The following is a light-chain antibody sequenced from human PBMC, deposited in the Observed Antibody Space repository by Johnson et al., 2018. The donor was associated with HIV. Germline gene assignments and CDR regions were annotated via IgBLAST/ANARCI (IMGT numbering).Light chain of an antibody. CDR3: GTWDSSLSVNYV. V-gene: IGLV1-51*02. J-gene: IGLJ1*01. CDR2: ENN. CDR1: SSNIGNNY. Sequence: QLVLTQPPSVSAAPGQKVTISCSGSSSNIGNNYVSWYQQLPGTAPKLLIYENNKRPSGIPDRFSGSKSGTSATLGITGLQTGDAADYYCGTWDSSLSVNYVFGTGTKVTVL.